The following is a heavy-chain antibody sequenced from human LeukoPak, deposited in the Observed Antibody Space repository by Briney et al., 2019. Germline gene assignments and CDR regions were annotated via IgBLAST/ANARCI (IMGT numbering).Heavy chain of an antibody. V-gene: IGHV4-59*01. CDR1: GGSISSYY. CDR3: ARDSTLTGDGSLDY. J-gene: IGHJ4*02. CDR2: IYYSGST. Sequence: PSETLSLTCTVSGGSISSYYWSWIRQPPGKGLEWIGYIYYSGSTNYNPSLKSRVTISVDTSKNQFSLKLSSVTAADTAVYYCARDSTLTGDGSLDYWGQGTLVTVSS. D-gene: IGHD7-27*01.